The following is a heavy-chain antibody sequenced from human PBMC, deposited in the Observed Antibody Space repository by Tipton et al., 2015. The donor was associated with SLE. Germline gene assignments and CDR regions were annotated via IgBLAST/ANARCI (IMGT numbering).Heavy chain of an antibody. J-gene: IGHJ4*02. D-gene: IGHD1-14*01. CDR1: GFSLSTYL. CDR3: ARDAGTIPEVINYHFDS. V-gene: IGHV3-30*04. CDR2: LSSDGSKA. Sequence: VQLVQSGGGVVQPGRSLRLSCAASGFSLSTYLIHWVRQAPGKGLEWVALLSSDGSKAYYRDSVKGRFTISRDNSKNTLYLQMDSLTTEDTATYYCARDAGTIPEVINYHFDSWGQGTLVTVSS.